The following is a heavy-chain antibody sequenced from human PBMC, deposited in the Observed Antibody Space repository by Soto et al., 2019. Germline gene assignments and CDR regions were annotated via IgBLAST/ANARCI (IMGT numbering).Heavy chain of an antibody. CDR2: IYYSGST. J-gene: IGHJ5*02. D-gene: IGHD6-13*01. CDR1: GDSISSYY. V-gene: IGHV4-59*01. Sequence: SETLSLTCTVSGDSISSYYWSWILQPPGKGLEWIGYIYYSGSTNYNPSLKSRVTISVDTSKNQFSLKLSSVTAADTAVYYCARDVSFSSSWQQESGPLNWFDPRGKGTLVTVFS. CDR3: ARDVSFSSSWQQESGPLNWFDP.